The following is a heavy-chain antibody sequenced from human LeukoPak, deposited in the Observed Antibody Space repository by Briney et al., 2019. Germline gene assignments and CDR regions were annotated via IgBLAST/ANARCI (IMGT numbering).Heavy chain of an antibody. V-gene: IGHV3-7*01. J-gene: IGHJ5*02. CDR1: GFTFTNFW. Sequence: GGSLRLSCAASGFTFTNFWMIWVRQAPGKGLQWVANINEDGSVKYYVGSVEGRFTISRDNAKNSVYLQMNSLRGEDTGVYYCASSNYSSPSSWGQGTLVTVSS. CDR2: INEDGSVK. CDR3: ASSNYSSPSS. D-gene: IGHD4-11*01.